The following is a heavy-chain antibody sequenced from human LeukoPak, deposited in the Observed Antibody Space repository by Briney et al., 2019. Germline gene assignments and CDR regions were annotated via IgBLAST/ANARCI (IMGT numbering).Heavy chain of an antibody. Sequence: PGGSLRLSCAASGFTFSSYAMHWVRQAPGKGLEWVAVISYDGSNKYYADSVKGRFTISRDNSKNTLYLQMNSLRAEDTAVYYCAREDNWQFDYWGQGTLVTVSS. CDR1: GFTFSSYA. D-gene: IGHD1-20*01. V-gene: IGHV3-30-3*01. CDR2: ISYDGSNK. CDR3: AREDNWQFDY. J-gene: IGHJ4*02.